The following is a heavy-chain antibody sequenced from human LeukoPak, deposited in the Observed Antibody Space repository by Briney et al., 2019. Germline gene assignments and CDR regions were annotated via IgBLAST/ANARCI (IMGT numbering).Heavy chain of an antibody. CDR2: ITWNGEST. J-gene: IGHJ4*02. CDR3: ARDWRSGYSIDF. V-gene: IGHV3-20*04. CDR1: GFSFGDYG. D-gene: IGHD3-22*01. Sequence: GGSLRLSCAASGFSFGDYGMSWVRQAPGKGLEWVSGITWNGESTSYAESVKGRFTISRDNSRNFLYLQMNSLGADDTAVYYCARDWRSGYSIDFWGQGVLVTVSS.